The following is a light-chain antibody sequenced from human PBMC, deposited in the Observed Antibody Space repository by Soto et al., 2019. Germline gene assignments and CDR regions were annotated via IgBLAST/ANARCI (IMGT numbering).Light chain of an antibody. CDR2: GTS. Sequence: EIVLTQSSGTLSSTLGDRATLSCRASQSVPRSYLAWYQQQPGQAPRLLIYGTSSRATGIPDRFSGSGSGTDFTLTIRRLEPDEFAVFYCQQYGSSITFGQGTQLEIK. J-gene: IGKJ5*01. CDR1: QSVPRSY. CDR3: QQYGSSIT. V-gene: IGKV3-20*01.